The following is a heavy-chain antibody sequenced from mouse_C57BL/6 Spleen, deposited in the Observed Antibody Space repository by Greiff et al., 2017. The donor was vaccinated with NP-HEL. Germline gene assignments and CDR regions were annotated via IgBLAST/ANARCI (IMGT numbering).Heavy chain of an antibody. J-gene: IGHJ1*03. CDR3: ARKDYYDYEVYFDV. V-gene: IGHV1-55*01. D-gene: IGHD2-4*01. CDR2: IYPGSGST. Sequence: VQLQQPGAELVKPGASVKMSCKASGYTFTSYWITWVKQRPGQGLEWIGDIYPGSGSTNYNEKFKSKATLTVDTSSSTAYMQLSSLTSEDSAVYYCARKDYYDYEVYFDVWGTGTTVTVSS. CDR1: GYTFTSYW.